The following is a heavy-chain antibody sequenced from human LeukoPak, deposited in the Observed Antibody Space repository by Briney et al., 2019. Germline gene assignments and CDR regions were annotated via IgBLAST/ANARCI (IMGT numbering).Heavy chain of an antibody. CDR3: ARQDYYDSSTIDY. V-gene: IGHV5-51*01. D-gene: IGHD3-22*01. CDR1: GYSFTSYW. CDR2: IYPGDSDI. J-gene: IGHJ4*02. Sequence: GECLKISCKGSGYSFTSYWIGWVRQMPGKGLEWMGIIYPGDSDIRYSPSFQGQVTISADKSISTAYLQWSSLKASDTAMYYCARQDYYDSSTIDYWGQGTLVTVSS.